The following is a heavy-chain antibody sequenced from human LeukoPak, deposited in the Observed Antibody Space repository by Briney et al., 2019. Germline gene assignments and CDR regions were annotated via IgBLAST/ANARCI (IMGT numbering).Heavy chain of an antibody. V-gene: IGHV4-39*01. CDR3: ARQTTVTTLYYYYGMDV. Sequence: SETLSLTCTVSGGSISSSSYYWGWIRQPPGKGLEWIGSIYYSGSTYYNPSLKSRVTISVVTSKNQFSLKLSSVTAADTAVYYCARQTTVTTLYYYYGMDVWGQGTTVTVSS. CDR1: GGSISSSSYY. J-gene: IGHJ6*02. CDR2: IYYSGST. D-gene: IGHD4-17*01.